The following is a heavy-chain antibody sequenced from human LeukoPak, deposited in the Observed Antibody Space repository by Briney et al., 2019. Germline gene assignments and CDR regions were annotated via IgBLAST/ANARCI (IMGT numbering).Heavy chain of an antibody. D-gene: IGHD2-2*01. J-gene: IGHJ4*02. CDR1: GFTFSSYA. CDR3: AKAENIVVVPADKRCLPDY. CDR2: ISGSGGST. Sequence: SGGSLRLSCAASGFTFSSYAMSWVRQAPGKGLEGVSAISGSGGSTYYADSVKGRFTISRDNSKNTLYLQMNSLRAEDTAVYYCAKAENIVVVPADKRCLPDYWGQGTLVTVSS. V-gene: IGHV3-23*01.